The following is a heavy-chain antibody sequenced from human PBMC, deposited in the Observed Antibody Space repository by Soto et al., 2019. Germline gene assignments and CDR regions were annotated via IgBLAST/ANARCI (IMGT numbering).Heavy chain of an antibody. D-gene: IGHD3-10*01. J-gene: IGHJ4*02. CDR1: GGSISSGGYY. CDR3: ARDGGYVSVSYRFDY. V-gene: IGHV4-31*01. Sequence: QVQLQESGPGLVKPSQTLSLTCTVSGGSISSGGYYWSWIRQHPGKGLEWIGYIYYSGSTSYNPSLKSLVTRSIDTSKNQFSLKLSAVSAADTAVYYCARDGGYVSVSYRFDYWGQGTLVTVSS. CDR2: IYYSGST.